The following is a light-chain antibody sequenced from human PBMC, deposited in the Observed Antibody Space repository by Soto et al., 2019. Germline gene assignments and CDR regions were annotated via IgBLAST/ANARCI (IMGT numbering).Light chain of an antibody. Sequence: EIVLTQSPATLSLSPGERATLSCRASQSVSSYLAWYQQKPGQAPRLLIYDASNRATGIPARFSGSGSGTDFTLTINRLEPEDFAVDYCQQYGSSGTVGQGTKVDIK. V-gene: IGKV3-11*01. CDR2: DAS. J-gene: IGKJ1*01. CDR3: QQYGSSGT. CDR1: QSVSSY.